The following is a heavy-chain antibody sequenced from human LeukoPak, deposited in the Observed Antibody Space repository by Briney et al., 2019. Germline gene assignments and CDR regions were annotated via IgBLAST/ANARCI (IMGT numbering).Heavy chain of an antibody. CDR3: ARDRWGVGPETIYYYGMDV. D-gene: IGHD1-14*01. CDR2: IYYSGST. Sequence: SETLSLTCTVSGGSISSYYWGWIRQPPGKGLEWIGYIYYSGSTNYNPSLKSRVTISVDTSKNQFSLKLSSVTAADTAVYYCARDRWGVGPETIYYYGMDVWGQGTTVTVSS. CDR1: GGSISSYY. V-gene: IGHV4-59*01. J-gene: IGHJ6*02.